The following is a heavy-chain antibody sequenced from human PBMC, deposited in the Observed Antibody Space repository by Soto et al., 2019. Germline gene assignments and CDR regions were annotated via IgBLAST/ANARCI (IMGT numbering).Heavy chain of an antibody. V-gene: IGHV3-7*03. CDR1: GFTFSDDW. J-gene: IGHJ4*02. CDR3: ARGTLKGY. Sequence: EVQLVESGGGLVQPGGSLRLSCAASGFTFSDDWMTWVRQAPGKGLEWVANINQDGSQRYYVDSVKGRFTISRDNAKNSLELQMSSLRVEDTAIYYCARGTLKGYWGQGTLVTVSS. CDR2: INQDGSQR.